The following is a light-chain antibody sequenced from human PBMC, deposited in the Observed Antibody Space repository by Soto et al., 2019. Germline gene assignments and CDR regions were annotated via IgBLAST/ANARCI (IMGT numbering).Light chain of an antibody. V-gene: IGKV1-8*01. J-gene: IGKJ2*01. CDR3: QQYNAYYT. Sequence: AIRMTQSPSSMSASTGDGVTITCRASQDIYIYLAWYQQKPGGAPKVLISGASTLQSGVPSRFSGSGSGTEFTLTIRSLQPEDFATYYCQQYNAYYTFGQGTKLDIK. CDR2: GAS. CDR1: QDIYIY.